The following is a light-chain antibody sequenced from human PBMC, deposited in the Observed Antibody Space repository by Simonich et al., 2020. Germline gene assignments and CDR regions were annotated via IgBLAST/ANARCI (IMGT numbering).Light chain of an antibody. V-gene: IGKV1-9*01. CDR3: QQLNSYPIT. Sequence: DIQFTQSPSFLSASVGDRVTITCRASQGISSYLAWYQQKPREAPKLLIYAASTLQSGVPSRFSGSGSGTEFTLTISSLQPEDFATYYCQQLNSYPITIGQGTRLEIK. J-gene: IGKJ5*01. CDR2: AAS. CDR1: QGISSY.